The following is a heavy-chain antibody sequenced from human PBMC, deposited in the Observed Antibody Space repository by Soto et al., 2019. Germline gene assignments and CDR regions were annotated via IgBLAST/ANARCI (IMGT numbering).Heavy chain of an antibody. J-gene: IGHJ4*02. V-gene: IGHV4-31*03. Sequence: SETLSLTCTVSGDSLSSGGHYWSWIRQHPGKGLEWIGHIYDSVNTYYSPSLRSRVTISADTSKNQFSLNLRSVTAADTAVYYCARVDHRGYFAILTDYWGQGTLVTVSS. D-gene: IGHD3-9*01. CDR1: GDSLSSGGHY. CDR2: IYDSVNT. CDR3: ARVDHRGYFAILTDY.